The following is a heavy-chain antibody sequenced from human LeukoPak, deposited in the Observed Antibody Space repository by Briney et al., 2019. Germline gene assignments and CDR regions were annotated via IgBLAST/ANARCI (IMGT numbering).Heavy chain of an antibody. CDR2: IDTSGNT. Sequence: SETLSLTCTVSGGSISSYYWSWIRQPAGKGLEWIGRIDTSGNTNYKPSLKSRVTMSVDTSKNQFSLKLNSVTAADTAVYYCARGYSSGWRGYFDYWGQGTLVTVSS. CDR1: GGSISSYY. D-gene: IGHD6-19*01. J-gene: IGHJ4*02. V-gene: IGHV4-4*07. CDR3: ARGYSSGWRGYFDY.